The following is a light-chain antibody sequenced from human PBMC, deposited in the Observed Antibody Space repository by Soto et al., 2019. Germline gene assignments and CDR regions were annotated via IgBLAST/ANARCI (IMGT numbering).Light chain of an antibody. J-gene: IGKJ3*01. CDR3: QQYDNLPPFT. Sequence: DIQMTQSPSSLSASVGDRVTITCQASQDISNYLNWYQQKPGKAPKLLIYDASKLETGVPSRFSGSGSGTDFTFTISSLQPEDIATYYCQQYDNLPPFTFGPGTKVDMK. V-gene: IGKV1-33*01. CDR2: DAS. CDR1: QDISNY.